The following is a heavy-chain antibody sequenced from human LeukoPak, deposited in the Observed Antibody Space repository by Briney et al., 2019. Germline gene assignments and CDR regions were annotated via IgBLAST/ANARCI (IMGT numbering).Heavy chain of an antibody. D-gene: IGHD5-18*01. CDR3: ARGLETDYVDTAMMGWAGDAFDI. V-gene: IGHV5-51*01. CDR1: GYSFTSYW. J-gene: IGHJ3*02. CDR2: IYPGDSDT. Sequence: LGESLKISCKGSGYSFTSYWIGWVRQMPGKGLEWMGIIYPGDSDTRYSPSFQGQVTISADKSISTAYLQWSSLKASDTAMYYCARGLETDYVDTAMMGWAGDAFDIWGQGTMVTVSS.